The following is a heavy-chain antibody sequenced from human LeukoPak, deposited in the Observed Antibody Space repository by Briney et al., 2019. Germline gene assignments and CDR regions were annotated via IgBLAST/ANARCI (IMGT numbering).Heavy chain of an antibody. Sequence: PSETLSLTCAVPGYSTISGYYWAWIRQPPGKGLEWNGSIFFSGSAYYNPSPTSRVTISLDTSKNQCSLKLRSVTPGDPAVYYCPSSSWSGSYFDYWGQGTLVTVSS. CDR1: GYSTISGYY. CDR3: PSSSWSGSYFDY. CDR2: IFFSGSA. D-gene: IGHD6-6*01. J-gene: IGHJ4*02. V-gene: IGHV4-38-2*01.